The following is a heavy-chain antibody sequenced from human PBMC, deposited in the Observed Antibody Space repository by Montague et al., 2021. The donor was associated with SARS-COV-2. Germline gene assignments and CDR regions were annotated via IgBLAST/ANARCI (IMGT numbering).Heavy chain of an antibody. CDR1: GVSISTDY. Sequence: SETLSLTCTVSGVSISTDYWTWIRQPPGKGLEWIGYIPYSGANNYNPSLKSRVTISIDTTKNQFSLKLSSVTATDTAVYYCARHLRSDDSYGLDFWGRGTMVTVSS. CDR2: IPYSGAN. J-gene: IGHJ6*02. D-gene: IGHD4-17*01. V-gene: IGHV4-59*12. CDR3: ARHLRSDDSYGLDF.